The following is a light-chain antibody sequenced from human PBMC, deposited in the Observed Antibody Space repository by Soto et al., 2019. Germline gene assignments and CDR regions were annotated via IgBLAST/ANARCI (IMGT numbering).Light chain of an antibody. J-gene: IGKJ5*01. Sequence: DIQMTQSPSTLSSSVGDRVTITCRAGQSISSWLAWYQQKPGKAPKLLIYKASSLESGVPSRFSGSGSGTEFTLTISSLEPEDFAVYYCQERYNWPLRVTFGQGTRLEIK. CDR3: QERYNWPLRVT. V-gene: IGKV1-5*03. CDR2: KAS. CDR1: QSISSW.